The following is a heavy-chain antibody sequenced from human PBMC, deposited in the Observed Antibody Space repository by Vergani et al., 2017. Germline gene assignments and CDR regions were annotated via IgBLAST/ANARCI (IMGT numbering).Heavy chain of an antibody. CDR2: IYYSGST. D-gene: IGHD2-15*01. J-gene: IGHJ5*02. CDR3: AREVDEVVAATGNWFDP. CDR1: GGSISSGGYY. V-gene: IGHV4-31*03. Sequence: QVQLQESGPGLVKPSQTLSLTCTVSGGSISSGGYYWSWIRQHPGKGLEWIWYIYYSGSTYYNPSLKSRVTISVDTSKNQFSLKLSSVTAADTAVYYCAREVDEVVAATGNWFDPWGQGTLVTVSS.